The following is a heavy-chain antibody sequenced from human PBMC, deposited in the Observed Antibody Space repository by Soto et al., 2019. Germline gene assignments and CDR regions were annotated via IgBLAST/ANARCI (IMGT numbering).Heavy chain of an antibody. D-gene: IGHD5-12*01. J-gene: IGHJ4*02. V-gene: IGHV3-30*18. CDR3: AKVRRHLVADPEFDY. CDR1: GFTFSSYG. Sequence: QVQLVESGGGVVQPGRSLRLSCAASGFTFSSYGMHWVRQAPGKGLEWVAVISYDGSNKYYADSVKGRFTISRDNSKNTLYLQMNSLRAEDTAVYYCAKVRRHLVADPEFDYWGQGTLVTVSS. CDR2: ISYDGSNK.